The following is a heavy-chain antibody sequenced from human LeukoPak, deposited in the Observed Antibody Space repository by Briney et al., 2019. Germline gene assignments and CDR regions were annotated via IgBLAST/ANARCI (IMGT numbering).Heavy chain of an antibody. V-gene: IGHV3-30*18. CDR1: GFTFSSYG. CDR3: AKVFYGGNSAGNDY. Sequence: GGSLRLSCAASGFTFSSYGMHWVRQAPGKGLEWVAVISYDGSNKYYADSVKGRFTISRDNSKNTLYLQMNSLRAEDTAVYYRAKVFYGGNSAGNDYWGQGTLVTVSS. CDR2: ISYDGSNK. D-gene: IGHD4-23*01. J-gene: IGHJ4*02.